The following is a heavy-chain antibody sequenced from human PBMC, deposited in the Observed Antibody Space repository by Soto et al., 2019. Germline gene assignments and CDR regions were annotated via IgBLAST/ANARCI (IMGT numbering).Heavy chain of an antibody. Sequence: GGSLRLSCAASGFTFSSYGMHWVRQAPGKGLEWVAVIWYDGSNKYYADSVKGRFTISRDNSKNTLYLQMNSLRAEDTAVYYCARGREGAYSYGWSGMDVWGQGTTVTVSS. CDR3: ARGREGAYSYGWSGMDV. CDR2: IWYDGSNK. V-gene: IGHV3-33*01. J-gene: IGHJ6*02. D-gene: IGHD5-18*01. CDR1: GFTFSSYG.